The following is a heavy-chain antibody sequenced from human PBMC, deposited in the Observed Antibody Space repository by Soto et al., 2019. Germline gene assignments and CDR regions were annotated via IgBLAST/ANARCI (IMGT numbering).Heavy chain of an antibody. CDR2: IIPIFGTA. CDR1: GGTFSSYA. CDR3: ARDTSIAAPPYYFDY. Sequence: GASVKVSCKASGGTFSSYAISWVRQAPGQGLEWMGRIIPIFGTANYAQKFQGRVTITADESTSTAYMELSSLRSEDTAVYYCARDTSIAAPPYYFDYWGQGTLVTVSS. D-gene: IGHD6-6*01. V-gene: IGHV1-69*13. J-gene: IGHJ4*02.